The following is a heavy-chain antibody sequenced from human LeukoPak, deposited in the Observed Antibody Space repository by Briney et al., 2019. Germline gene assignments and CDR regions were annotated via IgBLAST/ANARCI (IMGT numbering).Heavy chain of an antibody. CDR3: ASYDSSGYPMFDS. V-gene: IGHV4-39*01. J-gene: IGHJ4*02. CDR2: VYYRGGT. CDR1: GGSISNSSYY. D-gene: IGHD3-22*01. Sequence: PSGTLSLTCTVSGGSISNSSYYWGWIRQPPGKGLEWIGNVYYRGGTSYNPSLKSRVTISVDTSKNQFSLKLTSVTAADTAVYYCASYDSSGYPMFDSWGQGTLVTVSS.